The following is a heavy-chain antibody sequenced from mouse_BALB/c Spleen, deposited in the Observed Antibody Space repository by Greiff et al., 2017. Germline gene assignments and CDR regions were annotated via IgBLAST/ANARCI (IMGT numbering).Heavy chain of an antibody. CDR2: INPYNGGT. J-gene: IGHJ3*01. CDR3: ARTYYGNSWFAY. Sequence: EVQRVESGPELVKPGASMKISCKASGYSFTGYTMNWVKQSHGKNLEWIGLINPYNGGTSYNQKFKGKATLTVDKSSSTAYMELLSLTSEDSAVYYCARTYYGNSWFAYWGQGTLVTVSA. CDR1: GYSFTGYT. D-gene: IGHD2-10*01. V-gene: IGHV1-18*01.